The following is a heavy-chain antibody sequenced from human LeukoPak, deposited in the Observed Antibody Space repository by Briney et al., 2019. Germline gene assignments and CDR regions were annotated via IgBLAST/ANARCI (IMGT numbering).Heavy chain of an antibody. J-gene: IGHJ6*02. Sequence: GGSLRLSCAASGFTFSSYAMSWVRQAPGKGLEWVANIKQDGSEKYYVDSVKGRFTISRDNAKNSLYLQMNSLRAEDTAVYYCAREAALYYYGMDVWGQGTTVTVSS. D-gene: IGHD6-6*01. CDR2: IKQDGSEK. CDR3: AREAALYYYGMDV. V-gene: IGHV3-7*01. CDR1: GFTFSSYA.